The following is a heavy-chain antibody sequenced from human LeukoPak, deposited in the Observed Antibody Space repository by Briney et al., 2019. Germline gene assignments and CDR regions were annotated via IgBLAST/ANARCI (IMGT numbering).Heavy chain of an antibody. J-gene: IGHJ5*02. V-gene: IGHV4-34*01. D-gene: IGHD6-13*01. CDR3: AREIIAAAGTVVFRAGVHWFDP. CDR1: GGSFSGYY. Sequence: PSETLSLTCAVYGGSFSGYYWSWIRQPPGKGLEWIGEINHSGSTNYNPSLKSRVTISVDTSKSQFSLKLSSMTAADTAVYYCAREIIAAAGTVVFRAGVHWFDPWGQGTLVTVSS. CDR2: INHSGST.